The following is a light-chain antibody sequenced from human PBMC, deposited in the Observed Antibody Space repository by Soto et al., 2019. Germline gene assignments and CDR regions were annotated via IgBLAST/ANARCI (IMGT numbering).Light chain of an antibody. CDR1: QTIRSD. J-gene: IGKJ4*01. V-gene: IGKV3-15*01. CDR2: DAS. CDR3: HQYNTWPLT. Sequence: EIVMTQSPVTLSVSPWERATLSCRASQTIRSDLAWYQQKPGQAPRLLISDASTRATSIPARFNGSGSGTEFTLAISSLQSEDFAIYYCHQYNTWPLTFGGGTKVDIK.